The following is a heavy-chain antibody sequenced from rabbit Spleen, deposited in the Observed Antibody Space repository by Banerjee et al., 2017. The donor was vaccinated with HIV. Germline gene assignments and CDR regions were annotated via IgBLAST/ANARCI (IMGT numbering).Heavy chain of an antibody. CDR1: GFSFSKSDY. D-gene: IGHD7-1*01. J-gene: IGHJ6*01. CDR2: IAGSSSDFT. Sequence: QSMEESGGGLAQPAGYLALTCKASGFSFSKSDYTCWVHKVPGKGLEWISCIAGSSSDFTYSATWAKGRFTISKTSSTTVTLQMTSLTVADTATYFCARDTGTSFSTYGMDLWGQGTLVTVS. CDR3: ARDTGTSFSTYGMDL. V-gene: IGHV1S40*01.